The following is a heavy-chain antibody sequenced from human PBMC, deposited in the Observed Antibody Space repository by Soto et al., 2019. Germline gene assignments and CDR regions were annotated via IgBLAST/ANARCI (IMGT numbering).Heavy chain of an antibody. CDR2: INHSGST. J-gene: IGHJ5*02. CDR3: ARQSSRVRFLEWLPQNNWFDP. Sequence: SETLSLTCAVYGGSFSGYYWSWIRQPPGKGLEWIGEINHSGSTNYNPSLKSRVTISVDTSKNQFSLKLSSVTAADTAVYYCARQSSRVRFLEWLPQNNWFDPWGQGTLVTVSS. V-gene: IGHV4-34*01. CDR1: GGSFSGYY. D-gene: IGHD3-3*01.